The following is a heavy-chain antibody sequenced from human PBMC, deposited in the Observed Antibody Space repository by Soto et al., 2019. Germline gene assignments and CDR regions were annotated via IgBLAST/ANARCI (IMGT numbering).Heavy chain of an antibody. CDR3: ATQRVDYYDSSGYHYRYFDY. J-gene: IGHJ4*02. CDR2: IYYSGST. D-gene: IGHD3-22*01. CDR1: GGSISSSDYC. Sequence: TLFLTCTVSGGSISSSDYCWGWIRQSPGRRLEWIGSIYYSGSTYDNPSLKSRVAISVDTSKNQFSLKLSSVTAADTAVYYCATQRVDYYDSSGYHYRYFDYWGQGTLVTVSS. V-gene: IGHV4-39*01.